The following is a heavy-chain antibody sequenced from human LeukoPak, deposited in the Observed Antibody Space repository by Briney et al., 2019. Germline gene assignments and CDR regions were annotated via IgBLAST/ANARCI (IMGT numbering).Heavy chain of an antibody. CDR1: GYSISSGYY. D-gene: IGHD3-22*01. CDR3: ARCAPASGDYYDSALFDP. V-gene: IGHV4-38-2*01. Sequence: SETLSLTCAVSGYSISSGYYWGWIRQPPGKGLEWIGSIYHSGSTYYNPSLKSRVTISVDTSKNQFSLKLSSVTAADTAVYYCARCAPASGDYYDSALFDPWGQGTLVTVSS. J-gene: IGHJ5*02. CDR2: IYHSGST.